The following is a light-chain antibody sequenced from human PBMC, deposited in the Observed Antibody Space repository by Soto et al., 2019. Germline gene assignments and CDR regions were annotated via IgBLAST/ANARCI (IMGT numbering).Light chain of an antibody. Sequence: QSALTQPASVSGSPGQSITISCTGTRNDVGGYNYVSWYQQYPGKAPKLVILEVTHRPSGVSNRFSGSKSGNTASLTISGLQAEDEADYYCSSYTRGSTYVVFGGGTKVTVL. V-gene: IGLV2-14*01. CDR3: SSYTRGSTYVV. CDR1: RNDVGGYNY. J-gene: IGLJ2*01. CDR2: EVT.